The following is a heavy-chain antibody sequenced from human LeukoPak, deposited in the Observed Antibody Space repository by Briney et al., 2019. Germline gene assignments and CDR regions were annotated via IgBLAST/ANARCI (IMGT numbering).Heavy chain of an antibody. V-gene: IGHV1-46*01. J-gene: IGHJ6*03. D-gene: IGHD3-10*01. CDR1: GDSFTTYY. CDR2: IDPNGGYT. Sequence: ASVKVSCKASGDSFTTYYIHWVRQAPGQGLECIGIIDPNGGYTDYAQKFQGRVTMTRDTSTSTVYMELSSLRSDDTAVYYCARVSMHLWSVYFYYHMDVWGKGTTVTVSS. CDR3: ARVSMHLWSVYFYYHMDV.